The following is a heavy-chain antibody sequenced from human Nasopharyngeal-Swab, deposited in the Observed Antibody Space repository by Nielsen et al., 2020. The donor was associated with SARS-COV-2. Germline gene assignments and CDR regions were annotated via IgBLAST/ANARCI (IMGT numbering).Heavy chain of an antibody. V-gene: IGHV3-74*01. CDR2: IYSDGSST. CDR3: ARVGVNDYYYGMDV. Sequence: GESLKISCAASGFTFSRYWMHWVRQAPGKGLVWVSRIYSDGSSTNYADSVKGQFTISRDNAKNTLYLQMNSLRAEDTAMYYCARVGVNDYYYGMDVWGQGTTVTVSS. D-gene: IGHD2-21*01. CDR1: GFTFSRYW. J-gene: IGHJ6*02.